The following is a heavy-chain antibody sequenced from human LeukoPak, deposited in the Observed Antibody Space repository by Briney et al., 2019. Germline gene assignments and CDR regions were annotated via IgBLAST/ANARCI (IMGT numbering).Heavy chain of an antibody. D-gene: IGHD2-2*01. Sequence: SETLSLTCAVYGGSFSGYYWSWIRQPPGKGLEWIGEINHSGSTNYNPSLKSRVTISVDTSKNQFSLKLSSVTAADTAVYYCARDQVVVPPALPLYYYMDVWGKGTTVTVSS. V-gene: IGHV4-34*01. J-gene: IGHJ6*03. CDR3: ARDQVVVPPALPLYYYMDV. CDR2: INHSGST. CDR1: GGSFSGYY.